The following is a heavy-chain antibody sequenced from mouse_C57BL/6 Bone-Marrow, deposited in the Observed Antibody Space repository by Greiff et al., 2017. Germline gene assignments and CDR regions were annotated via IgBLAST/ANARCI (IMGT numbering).Heavy chain of an antibody. D-gene: IGHD1-1*01. CDR2: IDPENGDT. CDR3: TTRYYGSVWFAY. CDR1: GFNIKDDY. V-gene: IGHV14-4*01. J-gene: IGHJ3*01. Sequence: VQLQQSGAELVRPGASVKLSCTASGFNIKDDYMHWVKQRPEQGLEWIGWIDPENGDTEYASKFQGKATITADTSSNTAYLQLSSLTSEDTAVYYCTTRYYGSVWFAYWGQGTLVTVSA.